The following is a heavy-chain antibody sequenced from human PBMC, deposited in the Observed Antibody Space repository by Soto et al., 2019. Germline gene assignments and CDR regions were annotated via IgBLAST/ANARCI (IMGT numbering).Heavy chain of an antibody. CDR2: IFPGDSDT. J-gene: IGHJ4*02. CDR1: GYSFTSDW. Sequence: PGESLKISCKGSGYSFTSDWIGWVRQMAGKGLEWMGIIFPGDSDTRYSPSFQGQVTISADKSISTAYLQWSGLKASDTAMYYCARQPCVRGLDRFHYWGQGTQVTVSS. V-gene: IGHV5-51*01. D-gene: IGHD3-10*02. CDR3: ARQPCVRGLDRFHY.